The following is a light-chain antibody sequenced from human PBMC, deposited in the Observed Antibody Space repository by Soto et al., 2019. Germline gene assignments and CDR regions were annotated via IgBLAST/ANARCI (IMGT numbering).Light chain of an antibody. CDR2: DAS. CDR3: QQYGTSPPIT. CDR1: PSVSSRY. J-gene: IGKJ5*01. V-gene: IGKV3D-20*01. Sequence: EIVLTQSPATLSLSPGDSATLSCGYSPSVSSRYVAWYQQKPGLAPRLVIYDASSRAAGIPDRFSGSGSGTDFTLTISRLEPEDFAVYYCQQYGTSPPITFGQGTRLEIK.